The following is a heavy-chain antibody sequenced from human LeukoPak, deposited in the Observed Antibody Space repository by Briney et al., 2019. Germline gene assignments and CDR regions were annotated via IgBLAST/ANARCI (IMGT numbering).Heavy chain of an antibody. CDR2: IYPGDSDT. D-gene: IGHD5-12*01. V-gene: IGHV5-51*01. Sequence: GESLKISCKASGYSFANYWIGWVRQMPGKGLEWMGIIYPGDSDTKYSPSFQGQVTISADKSTSTAYLQWSSLKASDTAMYYCTRQTGYPSDFDYWAQGTLVTVSS. CDR3: TRQTGYPSDFDY. J-gene: IGHJ4*02. CDR1: GYSFANYW.